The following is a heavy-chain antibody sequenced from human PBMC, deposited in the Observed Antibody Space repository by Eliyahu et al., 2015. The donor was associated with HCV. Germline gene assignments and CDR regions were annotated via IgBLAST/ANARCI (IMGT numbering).Heavy chain of an antibody. CDR2: IYYSGST. D-gene: IGHD2-21*02. Sequence: QLQLQESGPGLVKPSXTLSVTXTVSGDSIITSSYFWGWIRQPPGMGLEYIGNIYYSGSTHYNPSLKSRVTMSVDTSKNVFSLKLSSVTAADTAVYYCARVPVTPNPPHWGQGTLXTVSS. CDR3: ARVPVTPNPPH. J-gene: IGHJ4*02. CDR1: GDSIITSSYF. V-gene: IGHV4-39*07.